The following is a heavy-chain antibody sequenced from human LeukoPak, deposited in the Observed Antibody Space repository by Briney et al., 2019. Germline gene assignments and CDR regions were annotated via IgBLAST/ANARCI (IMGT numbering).Heavy chain of an antibody. Sequence: ASVKVSCKTSGYTFTNYGISWVRQAPGQGLEWMGWISPYNGNTIYAQKLQGRVTVTTDTSTSTAYMELRSLRSDDTAVYYCARESYPTYSWGHNWFDPWGQGTLVTVSS. V-gene: IGHV1-18*01. CDR3: ARESYPTYSWGHNWFDP. J-gene: IGHJ5*02. CDR2: ISPYNGNT. CDR1: GYTFTNYG. D-gene: IGHD7-27*01.